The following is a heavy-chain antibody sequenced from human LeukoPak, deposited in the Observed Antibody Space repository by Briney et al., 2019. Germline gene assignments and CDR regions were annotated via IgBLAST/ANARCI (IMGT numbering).Heavy chain of an antibody. Sequence: ASVKVSCKASGHTFTSYGISWVRQAPGQGLEWMGWISAYNGNTNYAQKLQGRVTMTTDTSTSTAYMELRSLRSDDTAVHYCERDPGPSYYYYYGMDVWGQGTTVTVSS. V-gene: IGHV1-18*01. J-gene: IGHJ6*02. CDR2: ISAYNGNT. CDR1: GHTFTSYG. D-gene: IGHD7-27*01. CDR3: ERDPGPSYYYYYGMDV.